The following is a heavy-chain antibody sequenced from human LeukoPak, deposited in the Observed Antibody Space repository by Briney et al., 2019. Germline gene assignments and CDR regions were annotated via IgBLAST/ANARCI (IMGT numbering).Heavy chain of an antibody. V-gene: IGHV4-59*08. CDR3: ARLGDGDNLRYFDY. D-gene: IGHD5-24*01. Sequence: SETLSLTRTVSRDSISGNYWTWIRQPPGKGLEWIGYIYYSGSTNYNASLKSRVTISVDTSKNQCPLKLSSVTAADTAVYYCARLGDGDNLRYFDYWGQGTLVTVSS. CDR1: RDSISGNY. CDR2: IYYSGST. J-gene: IGHJ4*02.